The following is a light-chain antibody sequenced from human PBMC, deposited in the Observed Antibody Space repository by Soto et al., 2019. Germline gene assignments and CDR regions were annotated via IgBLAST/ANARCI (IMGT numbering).Light chain of an antibody. CDR3: HQYSSSTKT. Sequence: VMTQSPATLSVSPGERAALSCRASQSVSTNLAWYQQKPGQPPRLLIYGASSRATGIPDRFSGSGSGTDFTLTISRLEPEDFAVYYCHQYSSSTKTFGQGTKVDIK. CDR1: QSVSTN. CDR2: GAS. V-gene: IGKV3-20*01. J-gene: IGKJ1*01.